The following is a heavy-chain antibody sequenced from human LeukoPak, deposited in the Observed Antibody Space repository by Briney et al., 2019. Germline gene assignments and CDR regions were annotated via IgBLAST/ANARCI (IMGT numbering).Heavy chain of an antibody. V-gene: IGHV3-21*01. CDR2: ISSSSSYI. Sequence: GGSLRLSCAASGFTFSSYAMSWVRQAPGKGLEWVSSISSSSSYIYYADSVKGRFTISRDNAKNSLYLQMNSLRAEDTAVYYCARDLSLYSSSWAFDYWGQGTLVTVSS. J-gene: IGHJ4*02. CDR3: ARDLSLYSSSWAFDY. D-gene: IGHD6-13*01. CDR1: GFTFSSYA.